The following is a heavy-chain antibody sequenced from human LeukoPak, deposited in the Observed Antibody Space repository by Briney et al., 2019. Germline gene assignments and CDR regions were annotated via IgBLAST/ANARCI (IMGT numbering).Heavy chain of an antibody. Sequence: KPSETLSLTCTVSGGSISGYYWSWIRQPPGARLEWIGYIHHTGSTNYNPSLASRVTMSLDSSKNQFSLRLTSVTAADTAVYYCAREHKDYDGDGYYYGYWGQGTLVTVSS. CDR3: AREHKDYDGDGYYYGY. CDR2: IHHTGST. V-gene: IGHV4-59*12. D-gene: IGHD2-21*02. CDR1: GGSISGYY. J-gene: IGHJ4*02.